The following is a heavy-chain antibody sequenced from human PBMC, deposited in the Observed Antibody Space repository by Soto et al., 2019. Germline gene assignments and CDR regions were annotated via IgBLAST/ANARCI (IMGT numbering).Heavy chain of an antibody. Sequence: SETLSLTCTVSGGSISSGGYYWTWIRQHPGKGLEWIGYIYYSGSTYYNPSLKSRVTISVDTSKNEFSLKMSSVTAADTAVYYCTSKFGQLLADAFDIWGQGTMVTVSS. CDR2: IYYSGST. J-gene: IGHJ3*02. CDR3: TSKFGQLLADAFDI. V-gene: IGHV4-31*03. D-gene: IGHD3-10*01. CDR1: GGSISSGGYY.